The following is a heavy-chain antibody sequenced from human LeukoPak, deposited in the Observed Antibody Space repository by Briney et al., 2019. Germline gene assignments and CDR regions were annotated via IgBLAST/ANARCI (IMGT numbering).Heavy chain of an antibody. J-gene: IGHJ5*02. CDR1: GYTFTSYD. V-gene: IGHV1-8*01. CDR3: AKVRGVMRGRYWFDP. Sequence: ASVTVSCKASGYTFTSYDINWVRQATGQGPEWMGWMNPNSGNTGYAQKFQGRVTMTRNTSISTAYMELSSLRSEDTAVYYCAKVRGVMRGRYWFDPWGQGTLVTVSS. CDR2: MNPNSGNT. D-gene: IGHD3-10*01.